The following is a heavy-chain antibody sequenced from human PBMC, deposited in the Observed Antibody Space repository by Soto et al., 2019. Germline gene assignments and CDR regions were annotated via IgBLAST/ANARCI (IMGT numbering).Heavy chain of an antibody. V-gene: IGHV1-24*01. CDR1: GYTLSEFS. J-gene: IGHJ6*02. D-gene: IGHD1-1*01. Sequence: QVQLVQSGAEVKKPGASVKVSCKVFGYTLSEFSLHWVRRAPGRGLEWMGGFDPENGETTYAQKFQGRITMTEDTSAETAYMELRRLRFEDTAMYYCVRVKRQGGTWHNSYCMDVWGQGTTVTVSS. CDR2: FDPENGET. CDR3: VRVKRQGGTWHNSYCMDV.